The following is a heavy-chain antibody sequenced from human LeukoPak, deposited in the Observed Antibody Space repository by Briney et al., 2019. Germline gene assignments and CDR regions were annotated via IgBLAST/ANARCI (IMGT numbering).Heavy chain of an antibody. CDR2: VSDGGCDT. CDR3: VKRPSESCTSGRCYFDS. D-gene: IGHD2-8*01. Sequence: GGSLSLSCAACGFTFSTYAMAWVRRAPGKGLEWVSCVSDGGCDTYYADPVKGRFTISRDNSRNTLFLQMHSLRAEDTAAYYCVKRPSESCTSGRCYFDSWGQGTLVTVSS. V-gene: IGHV3-23*01. CDR1: GFTFSTYA. J-gene: IGHJ4*02.